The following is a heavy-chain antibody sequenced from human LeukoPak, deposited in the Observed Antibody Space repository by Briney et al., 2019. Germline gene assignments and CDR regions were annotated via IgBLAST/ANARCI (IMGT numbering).Heavy chain of an antibody. V-gene: IGHV2-5*01. Sequence: SGPTLVSPTQTLTLTCTFSGFSLSTSGVGVGWIRQPPGKALEWLALIYWNDDKRYSPSLKSRLTITKDTSKNQVVLTMTNMDPVDTATYYCAHSPPTSSSVRSWFDPWGQGTLVTVSS. D-gene: IGHD6-6*01. J-gene: IGHJ5*02. CDR3: AHSPPTSSSVRSWFDP. CDR2: IYWNDDK. CDR1: GFSLSTSGVG.